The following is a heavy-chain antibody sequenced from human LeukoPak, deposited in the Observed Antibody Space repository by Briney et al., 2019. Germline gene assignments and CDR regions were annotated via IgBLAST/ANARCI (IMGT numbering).Heavy chain of an antibody. Sequence: QPGGSLRLSCAACGFTFSRYWMHWVRQAPGKGLVWVSRMNSDGSSTDYADYVKGRFTISRDNAKNTLYLQMNSLRAEDTAVYYCAREHLGYSYEYWGLGTPVTVSS. D-gene: IGHD5-18*01. V-gene: IGHV3-74*01. CDR3: AREHLGYSYEY. CDR2: MNSDGSST. J-gene: IGHJ4*02. CDR1: GFTFSRYW.